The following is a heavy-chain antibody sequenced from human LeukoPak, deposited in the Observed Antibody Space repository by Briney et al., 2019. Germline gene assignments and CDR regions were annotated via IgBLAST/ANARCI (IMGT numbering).Heavy chain of an antibody. CDR1: GXXVXXYX. Sequence: GGSLRLSCAASGXXVXXYXXSWVRXPXXXXXXXXXVMYTGGGRYYGDSVKGRFTISRDNSKNTVFLQMDSLRVEDTALYYCTRGQSYCGADCYSDWGQGTLVTVSS. V-gene: IGHV3-66*01. D-gene: IGHD2-21*02. CDR3: TRGQSYCGADCYSD. J-gene: IGHJ4*02. CDR2: MYTGGGR.